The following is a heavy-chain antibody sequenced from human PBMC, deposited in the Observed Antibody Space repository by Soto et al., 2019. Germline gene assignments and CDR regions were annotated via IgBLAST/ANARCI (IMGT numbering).Heavy chain of an antibody. CDR3: ARHGITGRYYDGFGI. D-gene: IGHD1-26*01. CDR2: IKYSGTT. V-gene: IGHV4-39*01. J-gene: IGHJ3*02. CDR1: GGSRENIGCH. Sequence: VSGGSRENIGCHRVIIRQPPGKGLEWIASIKYSGTTFYNPSLKSRVTLSVDTSKNQFALKLSSVTAAETAVYYCARHGITGRYYDGFGIWGQGT.